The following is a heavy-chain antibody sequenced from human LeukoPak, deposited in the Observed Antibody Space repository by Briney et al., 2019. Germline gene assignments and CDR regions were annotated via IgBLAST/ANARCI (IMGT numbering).Heavy chain of an antibody. Sequence: HTGGSLRLSCAASGFTFSSYWMSWVRQAPEKGLEWVANIKQDGSEKYYVDSVKGRFTISRDNAKNSLYLQMNSLRAEDTAVYYCARDYHDDTASLFDYWGQGTLVTVSS. J-gene: IGHJ4*02. V-gene: IGHV3-7*01. CDR3: ARDYHDDTASLFDY. CDR1: GFTFSSYW. D-gene: IGHD5-18*01. CDR2: IKQDGSEK.